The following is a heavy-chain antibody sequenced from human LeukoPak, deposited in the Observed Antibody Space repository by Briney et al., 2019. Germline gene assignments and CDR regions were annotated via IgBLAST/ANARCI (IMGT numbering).Heavy chain of an antibody. J-gene: IGHJ4*02. D-gene: IGHD5-18*01. Sequence: GGSLRLSCAASGSTFSLYSMNWVRQAPGKGLEWVSYISSGSSTIFYADSVKGRFTISRDNAKNSLYLQMNSLRAEDTAMYYCAIHGYSTYYLVHWGQGTLVTVSS. CDR3: AIHGYSTYYLVH. V-gene: IGHV3-48*04. CDR1: GSTFSLYS. CDR2: ISSGSSTI.